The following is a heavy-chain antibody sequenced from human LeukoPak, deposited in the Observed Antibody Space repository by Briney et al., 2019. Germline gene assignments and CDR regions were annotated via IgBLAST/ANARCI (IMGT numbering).Heavy chain of an antibody. V-gene: IGHV3-48*03. CDR1: GFTFSSYA. J-gene: IGHJ4*02. CDR2: ISGSGRTI. CDR3: ARAIEY. Sequence: GGSLRLSCAASGFTFSSYAMSWVRQAPGKGLEWVSYISGSGRTIYYADSVKGRFTISRDNAKNSLYLQMNSLRAEDTAVYYCARAIEYWGRGTLVTVSS.